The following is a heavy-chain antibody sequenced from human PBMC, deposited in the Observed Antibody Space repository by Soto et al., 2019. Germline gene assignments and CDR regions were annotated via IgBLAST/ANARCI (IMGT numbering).Heavy chain of an antibody. CDR3: ARDPSKFPRGGGSCCDAFDI. V-gene: IGHV3-48*02. J-gene: IGHJ3*02. CDR2: ISSSSSTI. D-gene: IGHD2-15*01. Sequence: GGSLRLSCAASGFTFSSYSMNWVRQAPGKGLEWVSYISSSSSTIYYADSVKGRFTISRDNAKNSLYLQMNSLRDEDTAVYYCARDPSKFPRGGGSCCDAFDIWGQGTMVTV. CDR1: GFTFSSYS.